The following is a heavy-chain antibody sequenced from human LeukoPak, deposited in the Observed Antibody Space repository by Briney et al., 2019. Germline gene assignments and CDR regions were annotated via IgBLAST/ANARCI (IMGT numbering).Heavy chain of an antibody. Sequence: PGGSLRLSCAASGFTFSDYYMSWIRQAPGKGVEWGSYIRSSGSTIYYADAVKGRFTISRDNAKNSLYLQMNSLRAEDTAVYYCAGGRYCSSTSCYGPGGFDPWGQGTLVTVSS. CDR2: IRSSGSTI. V-gene: IGHV3-11*01. CDR1: GFTFSDYY. D-gene: IGHD2-2*01. J-gene: IGHJ5*02. CDR3: AGGRYCSSTSCYGPGGFDP.